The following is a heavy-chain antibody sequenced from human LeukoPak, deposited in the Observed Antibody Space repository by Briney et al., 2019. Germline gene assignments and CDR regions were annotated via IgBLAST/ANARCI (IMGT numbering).Heavy chain of an antibody. J-gene: IGHJ1*01. CDR2: IKQDGSEK. Sequence: GGSLRLSCTASGFTFRSYWMSWVRQAPGKGPEWVATIKQDGSEKYYVDSVKGRFTISRDNARNSLSLQMNSLRAEDTAVYYRARIRSGYYYGEYFQYWGQGTLVTVSS. D-gene: IGHD3-22*01. CDR3: ARIRSGYYYGEYFQY. CDR1: GFTFRSYW. V-gene: IGHV3-7*01.